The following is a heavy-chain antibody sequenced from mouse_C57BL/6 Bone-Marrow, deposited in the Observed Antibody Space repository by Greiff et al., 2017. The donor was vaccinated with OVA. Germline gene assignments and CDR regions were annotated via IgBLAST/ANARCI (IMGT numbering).Heavy chain of an antibody. CDR2: IDPETGGT. Sequence: QVQLKQSGAELVRPGASVTLSCKASGYTFTDYEMHWVKQTPVHGLEWIGAIDPETGGTAYNQKFKGKAILTADKSSSTAYMELRSLTSEDSAVYYCTSHYYGSSYDWYYFDYWGQGTTLTVSS. CDR1: GYTFTDYE. CDR3: TSHYYGSSYDWYYFDY. D-gene: IGHD1-1*01. V-gene: IGHV1-15*01. J-gene: IGHJ2*01.